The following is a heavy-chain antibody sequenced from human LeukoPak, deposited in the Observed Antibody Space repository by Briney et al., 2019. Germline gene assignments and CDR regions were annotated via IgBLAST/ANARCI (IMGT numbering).Heavy chain of an antibody. Sequence: PSETLSLTCTVSGGSISSYYWSWIRQPAGKGLEWIGRIYTSGSTNYNPSLKSRVTMSVDTSKNQFSLKLSSVTAADTAVYYCARDLLWFGELLGWFDPWGQGTLVTVSS. CDR3: ARDLLWFGELLGWFDP. J-gene: IGHJ5*02. D-gene: IGHD3-10*01. V-gene: IGHV4-4*07. CDR2: IYTSGST. CDR1: GGSISSYY.